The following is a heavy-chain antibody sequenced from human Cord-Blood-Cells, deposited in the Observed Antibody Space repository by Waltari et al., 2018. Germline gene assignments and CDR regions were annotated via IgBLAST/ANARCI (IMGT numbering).Heavy chain of an antibody. CDR3: ARAGRTSYYFDY. D-gene: IGHD1-7*01. J-gene: IGHJ4*02. CDR1: GGPVSIVSYY. V-gene: IGHV4-61*01. CDR2: IHYSGST. Sequence: QVQLQESGPGLVKPSETLSLTCTVSGGPVSIVSYYWSWLRQPPGKGLEWIGYIHYSGSTNYNPSLKSRVTISVDTSKNQFSLKLSSVTAADTAVYYCARAGRTSYYFDYWGQGTLVTVSS.